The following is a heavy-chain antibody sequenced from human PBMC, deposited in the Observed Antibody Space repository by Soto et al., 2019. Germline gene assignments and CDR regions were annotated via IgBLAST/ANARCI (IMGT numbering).Heavy chain of an antibody. CDR1: GYTFTGYY. D-gene: IGHD3-3*01. CDR3: ARDHHNDFWSGYFSMDV. Sequence: ASVKVSCKASGYTFTGYYMHWVRQAPGQGLEWMGWINPNSGGTNYAQKFQGWVTMTRDTSISTDYMELSRLRSDDTAVYYCARDHHNDFWSGYFSMDVWGQGTTVTVSS. V-gene: IGHV1-2*04. J-gene: IGHJ6*02. CDR2: INPNSGGT.